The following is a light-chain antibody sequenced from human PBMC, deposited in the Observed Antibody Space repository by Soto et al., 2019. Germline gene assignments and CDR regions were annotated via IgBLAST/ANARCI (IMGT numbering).Light chain of an antibody. CDR1: QTISSW. Sequence: DIQITQSPSTLSGSVGDRVTITCRASQTISSWLAWYQQEPGKAPKLLIYAASSLQSGVPSRFSGSGSGTDFTLTISSLQPEDFATYYCQQSYSTPITFGQGTRLEIK. CDR2: AAS. V-gene: IGKV1-39*01. CDR3: QQSYSTPIT. J-gene: IGKJ5*01.